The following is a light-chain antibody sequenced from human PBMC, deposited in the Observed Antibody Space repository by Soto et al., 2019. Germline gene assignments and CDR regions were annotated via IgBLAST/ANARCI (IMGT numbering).Light chain of an antibody. V-gene: IGKV3-20*01. CDR1: QSVSSNY. CDR3: QQYGSSRWT. CDR2: GAS. J-gene: IGKJ1*01. Sequence: ENVLTQSPGTLSLSPGERATLSCRASQSVSSNYVAWYQQKPGQAPRPLVYGASGRATGIPDRFSGSGSGTYFTLTISREEPEDFAVYYCQQYGSSRWTFGQGTKVEIK.